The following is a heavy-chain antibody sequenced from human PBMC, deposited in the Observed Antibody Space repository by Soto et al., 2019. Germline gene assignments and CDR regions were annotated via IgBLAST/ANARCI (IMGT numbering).Heavy chain of an antibody. CDR1: GFTFSSYG. CDR2: IWYDGSNK. J-gene: IGHJ4*02. D-gene: IGHD7-27*01. V-gene: IGHV3-33*01. Sequence: QVQLVESGGGVVQPGRSLRLSCAASGFTFSSYGMHWVRQAPGKGLEWVAVIWYDGSNKYYADSVKGRFTISRDNSKNTLYLQMNSLRAEDTAVYSCVRHGDGSTIFDYWGQGTLVTVSS. CDR3: VRHGDGSTIFDY.